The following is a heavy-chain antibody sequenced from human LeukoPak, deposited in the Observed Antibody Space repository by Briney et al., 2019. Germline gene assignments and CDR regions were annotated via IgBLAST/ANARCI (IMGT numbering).Heavy chain of an antibody. V-gene: IGHV3-23*01. CDR1: GFSLSSYA. D-gene: IGHD6-13*01. J-gene: IGHJ4*02. CDR2: ISGSGGST. CDR3: ARDQPKYSSIADFDY. Sequence: GGSLRLSCAASGFSLSSYALTWVRQAPGKGLEWVSAISGSGGSTYYADSVKGRFTISRDNSKNTLYLQMNSLRAEDTAVYYCARDQPKYSSIADFDYWGQGTLVTVSS.